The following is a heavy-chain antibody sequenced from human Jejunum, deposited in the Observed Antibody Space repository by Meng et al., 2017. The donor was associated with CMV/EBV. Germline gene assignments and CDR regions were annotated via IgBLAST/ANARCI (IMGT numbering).Heavy chain of an antibody. CDR3: ARNARGSGY. D-gene: IGHD3-10*01. Sequence: SCEASGFTFSTYWMTWVRQAPGKGLEWVANIKQDGSEKYYVDSVKGRFTISRDNAKNSLFLQMNSLRAEDTAMYYCARNARGSGYWGQGTLGTVSS. CDR1: GFTFSTYW. CDR2: IKQDGSEK. V-gene: IGHV3-7*01. J-gene: IGHJ4*02.